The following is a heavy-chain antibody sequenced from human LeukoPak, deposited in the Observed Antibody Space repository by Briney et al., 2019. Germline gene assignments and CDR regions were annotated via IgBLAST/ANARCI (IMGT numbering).Heavy chain of an antibody. Sequence: GESLKISCKGSGYSFTNYWIGWVRQMPGKGLEWMGIIYPGDSDTRYSPSFQGQVTISADKSISTAYLQWSSLKASDTAMYYCARRPDGDSSGYPQGSAFDIWGQGTMVTVSS. V-gene: IGHV5-51*01. CDR2: IYPGDSDT. J-gene: IGHJ3*02. CDR1: GYSFTNYW. D-gene: IGHD3-22*01. CDR3: ARRPDGDSSGYPQGSAFDI.